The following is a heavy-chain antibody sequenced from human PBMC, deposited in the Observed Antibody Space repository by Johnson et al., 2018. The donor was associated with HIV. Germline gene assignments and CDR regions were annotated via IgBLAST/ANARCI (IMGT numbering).Heavy chain of an antibody. V-gene: IGHV3-7*01. D-gene: IGHD5-12*01. CDR3: ASLYSGYDNDAFDI. J-gene: IGHJ3*02. CDR2: IKQDGSNK. CDR1: GFTFDDNG. Sequence: MLLVESGGGVVRPGGSLRLSCAASGFTFDDNGMSWVRQAPGKGLEWVANIKQDGSNKYYADSVKGRFTISRDNAKNSLYLQMNSLRAEDTAVYYCASLYSGYDNDAFDIWGQGTMVTVSS.